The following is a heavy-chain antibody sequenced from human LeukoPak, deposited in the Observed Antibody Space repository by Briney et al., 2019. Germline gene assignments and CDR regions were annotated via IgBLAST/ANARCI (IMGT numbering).Heavy chain of an antibody. CDR3: ANGLAASGNFLLRDYYYFIDV. Sequence: GGSLRLSCAASSFTFSSYNMNWVRQAPGKGLEWVSTINGNGAATYYADSFKGRFLISRDDSKSTVYLRMNKLRVEDSGLYYCANGLAASGNFLLRDYYYFIDVWGKGTTVIVS. D-gene: IGHD1-26*01. CDR1: SFTFSSYN. J-gene: IGHJ6*03. CDR2: INGNGAAT. V-gene: IGHV3-23*01.